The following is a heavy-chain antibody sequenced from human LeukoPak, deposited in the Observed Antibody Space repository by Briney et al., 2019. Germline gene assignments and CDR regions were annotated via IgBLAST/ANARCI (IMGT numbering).Heavy chain of an antibody. J-gene: IGHJ4*02. CDR2: ISAYNGNT. D-gene: IGHD3-10*01. V-gene: IGHV1-18*04. CDR1: GYTFTSYG. CDR3: ARNLLNYGSGSYLEDY. Sequence: ASVKVSCKASGYTFTSYGISWVRQAPGQGLEWMGWISAYNGNTNYAQKLQGRVTMTTDTSTSTAYMELRSLRPDDTAVYYCARNLLNYGSGSYLEDYWGQGTLVTVSS.